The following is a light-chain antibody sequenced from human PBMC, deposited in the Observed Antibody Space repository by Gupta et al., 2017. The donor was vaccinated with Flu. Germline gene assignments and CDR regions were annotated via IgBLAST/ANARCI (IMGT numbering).Light chain of an antibody. CDR1: QTSSTY. J-gene: IGKJ4*01. Sequence: GDRVNLTCRTSQTSSTYLNWYQQKPGEAPHVLIYGAFFLRSVVPSRFSGSGSETEFSLTISALQPEDHAIYYCQQSYTSPPTFGAGTKVEI. CDR3: QQSYTSPPT. CDR2: GAF. V-gene: IGKV1-39*01.